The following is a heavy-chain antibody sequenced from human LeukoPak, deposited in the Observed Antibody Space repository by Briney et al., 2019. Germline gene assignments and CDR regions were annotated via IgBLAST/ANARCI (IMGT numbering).Heavy chain of an antibody. CDR3: ARGPHLAEAVHLDY. CDR1: GGSVSSYY. V-gene: IGHV4-4*07. CDR2: VSTSRAT. J-gene: IGHJ4*02. D-gene: IGHD6-19*01. Sequence: PSDTLSLTCPLWGGSVSSYYWSWIRQPADNGLQWIGRVSTSRATDYNPSLKSRVTMSIDNSKNQFSLKLSSVTAADTAVYYCARGPHLAEAVHLDYWGQGTLVTVSS.